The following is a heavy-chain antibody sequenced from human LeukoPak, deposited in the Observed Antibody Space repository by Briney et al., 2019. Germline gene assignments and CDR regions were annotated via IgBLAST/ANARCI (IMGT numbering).Heavy chain of an antibody. CDR3: TTRKWWTDSSGFVY. J-gene: IGHJ4*02. Sequence: GGSLRLSCAASGFTFSNAWMSWVRQAPGKGLEWVGHIKSKSDGGTADYAAPVKGRFTISRDDSKNTLYVQMNSLKTEDTAVHYCTTRKWWTDSSGFVYWGQGTLVTVSS. CDR2: IKSKSDGGTA. V-gene: IGHV3-15*01. D-gene: IGHD2-15*01. CDR1: GFTFSNAW.